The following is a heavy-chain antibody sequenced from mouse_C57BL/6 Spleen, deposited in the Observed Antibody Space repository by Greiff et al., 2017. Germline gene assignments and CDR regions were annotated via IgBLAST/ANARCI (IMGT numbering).Heavy chain of an antibody. CDR1: GYTFTSYW. Sequence: QVQLQQPGAELVMPGASVKLSCKASGYTFTSYWMHWVKQRPGQGLEWIGEIDPSDSYTNYNQKFKGKSTLTVDKSSSTAYMQLSSLTSEDSAVYYGARQTGTGFDYWGQGTTLTVSS. V-gene: IGHV1-69*01. J-gene: IGHJ2*01. CDR3: ARQTGTGFDY. CDR2: IDPSDSYT. D-gene: IGHD3-3*01.